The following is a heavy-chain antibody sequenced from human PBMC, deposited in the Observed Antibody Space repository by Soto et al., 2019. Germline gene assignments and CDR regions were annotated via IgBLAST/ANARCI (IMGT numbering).Heavy chain of an antibody. CDR1: GGSFSGYY. CDR2: INHSGST. J-gene: IGHJ4*02. Sequence: QVQLQQWGAGLLKPSETLSLTCAVYGGSFSGYYWNWIRQPPGKGLEWIGEINHSGSTNYNPSLKIRVTISVDTSKTQFSLKLSSVTAADTAVYYCESGYGRNFDYWGQGTLVTVSS. CDR3: ESGYGRNFDY. V-gene: IGHV4-34*01. D-gene: IGHD3-10*01.